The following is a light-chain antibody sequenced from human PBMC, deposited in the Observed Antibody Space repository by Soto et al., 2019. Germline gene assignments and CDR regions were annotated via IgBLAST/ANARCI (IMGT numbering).Light chain of an antibody. CDR2: KAS. CDR1: QSISPW. V-gene: IGKV1-5*03. CDR3: QQYNSYSWT. Sequence: DIQMTQSPSTLSASAGDRVTITCRASQSISPWLAWYQQKPGKAPKLLIYKASILESGVPSRFSGSGSGTEFTLTISSLQPDDFATYYCQQYNSYSWTFGQGTKVEIK. J-gene: IGKJ1*01.